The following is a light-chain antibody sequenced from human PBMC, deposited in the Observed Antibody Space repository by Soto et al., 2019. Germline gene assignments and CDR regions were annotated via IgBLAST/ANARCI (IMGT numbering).Light chain of an antibody. Sequence: QPVLTQSPSASASLGASVKLTCTLSSGHSSYAIAWHQQQPEKGPRYSMKVNTDGSHNKGDGIPDRFSGSSSGAERYLTISSLQSEDEADYYCQTWGAGFSVVFGGGTKLTVL. CDR3: QTWGAGFSVV. CDR2: VNTDGSH. V-gene: IGLV4-69*01. J-gene: IGLJ2*01. CDR1: SGHSSYA.